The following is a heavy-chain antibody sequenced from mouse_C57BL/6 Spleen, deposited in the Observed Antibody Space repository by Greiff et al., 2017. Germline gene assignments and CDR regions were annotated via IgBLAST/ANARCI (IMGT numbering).Heavy chain of an antibody. CDR2: IRLKSDNYAT. Sequence: EVKLVESGGGLVQPGGSMKLSCVASGFTFSNYWMNWVRQSPEKGLEWVAQIRLKSDNYATHYAESVKGRFTISRDDCKSSVYLQMNNLRAEDTGIYYCTGPYYYGSSRAMDYWGQGTSVTVSS. CDR1: GFTFSNYW. J-gene: IGHJ4*01. D-gene: IGHD1-1*01. CDR3: TGPYYYGSSRAMDY. V-gene: IGHV6-3*01.